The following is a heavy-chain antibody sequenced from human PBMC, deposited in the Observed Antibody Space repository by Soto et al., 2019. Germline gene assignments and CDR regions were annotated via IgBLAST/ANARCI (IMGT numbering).Heavy chain of an antibody. CDR2: ISSSSSYI. Sequence: GWSLRLSCAASGFTFSSYSMNWVRQAPGKGLEWVSSISSSSSYIYYADSVKGRFTISRDNAKNSLYLQMNSLRAEDTAVYYCARAPRWYFALWGRGTLVTVSS. CDR3: ARAPRWYFAL. J-gene: IGHJ2*01. CDR1: GFTFSSYS. V-gene: IGHV3-21*01.